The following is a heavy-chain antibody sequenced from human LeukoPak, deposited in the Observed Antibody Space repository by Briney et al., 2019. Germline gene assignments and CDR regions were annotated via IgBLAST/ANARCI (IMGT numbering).Heavy chain of an antibody. V-gene: IGHV4-34*01. CDR3: ARGLRRNQRDYYYYYGMDV. J-gene: IGHJ6*02. Sequence: SETLSLTCAVYGGSFSGYYWSWIRQPPGKGLEWIGEINHSGSTNYNPSLKSRVTISVDTSKNQFSLKLSSVTAADTAVYYCARGLRRNQRDYYYYYGMDVWGQGTTVTVSS. CDR2: INHSGST. CDR1: GGSFSGYY.